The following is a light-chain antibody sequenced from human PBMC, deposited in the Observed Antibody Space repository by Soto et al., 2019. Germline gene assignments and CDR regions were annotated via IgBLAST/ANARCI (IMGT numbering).Light chain of an antibody. Sequence: EVVMSLSPATLSVNPGERATLSCRASQSVSSNLAWYQQKPGQAPRLLIYGASTRATGIPARFSGSGSGTEFTLTISSLQSEDFAVYYCQQYNNWSRTFGQRSMADVK. CDR3: QQYNNWSRT. CDR2: GAS. CDR1: QSVSSN. V-gene: IGKV3-15*01. J-gene: IGKJ1*01.